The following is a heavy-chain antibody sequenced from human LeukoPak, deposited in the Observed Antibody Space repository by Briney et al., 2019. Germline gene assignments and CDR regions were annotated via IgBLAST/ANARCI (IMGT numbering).Heavy chain of an antibody. J-gene: IGHJ4*02. Sequence: SVKVSCKASGDTFNDYTFSWVRQAPGQGLEWMGRIMPFLDVANYAPKFQGRVTLTADKSTSMAYMELSDLKSEDTAVYYCARDHCSGGSCHGGHWGQGTLVTVSS. D-gene: IGHD2-15*01. CDR1: GDTFNDYT. CDR3: ARDHCSGGSCHGGH. CDR2: IMPFLDVA. V-gene: IGHV1-69*04.